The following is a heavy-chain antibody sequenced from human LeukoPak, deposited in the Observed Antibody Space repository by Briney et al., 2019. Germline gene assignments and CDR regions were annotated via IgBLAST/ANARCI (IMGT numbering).Heavy chain of an antibody. D-gene: IGHD5-12*01. J-gene: IGHJ4*02. V-gene: IGHV3-30*14. CDR1: GFTFSSYA. CDR3: ARLDEMATFVVDY. Sequence: GGSLRLSCAASGFTFSSYAMHWVRQAPGKGLEWVAVISYDGSNKYYADSVEGRFTISRDNSKNTLYLQMNSLRAEDTAVYYCARLDEMATFVVDYWGQGTLVTVSS. CDR2: ISYDGSNK.